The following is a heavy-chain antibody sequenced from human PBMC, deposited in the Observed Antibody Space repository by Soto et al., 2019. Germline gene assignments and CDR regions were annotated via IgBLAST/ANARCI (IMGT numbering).Heavy chain of an antibody. D-gene: IGHD3-10*01. CDR2: IKSKTDGETT. CDR1: GFSFHDAW. V-gene: IGHV3-15*07. CDR3: TADLIGTYYSPYDY. Sequence: GGSLRLSCAASGFSFHDAWMNWVRQAPGKGLEWVGRIKSKTDGETTDYAAPVKGRFSVSRDDSKNTLYLQMNSLKTEDTAVYYCTADLIGTYYSPYDYWGQRVLVTVSP. J-gene: IGHJ4*02.